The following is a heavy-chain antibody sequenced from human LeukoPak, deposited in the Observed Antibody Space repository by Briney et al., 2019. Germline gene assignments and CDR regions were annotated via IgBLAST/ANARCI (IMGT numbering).Heavy chain of an antibody. CDR2: ISGSGGST. CDR1: GFTFSSYA. J-gene: IGHJ4*02. Sequence: PGGSLRLSCAASGFTFSSYAMSWVRQAPGKGLEWVSAISGSGGSTYYADSVKGRFTISRDNSKNTLYLQMNSLRAEDAAVYYCANYYDSSGYYSAFDYWGQGTLVTVSS. D-gene: IGHD3-22*01. CDR3: ANYYDSSGYYSAFDY. V-gene: IGHV3-23*01.